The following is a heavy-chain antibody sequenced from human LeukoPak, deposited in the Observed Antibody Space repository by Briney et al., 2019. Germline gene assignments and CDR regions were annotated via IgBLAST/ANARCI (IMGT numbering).Heavy chain of an antibody. CDR1: GYIFTVFY. Sequence: ASVKVSCKASGYIFTVFYIHWVRQAPGQGLEWMGWINPNRGGTNYAQKFQGRVTMTRDTSIRTAYMELSRLRSDDTAVYYCARDRAVATIGGVDYWGQGTLVTVSS. CDR2: INPNRGGT. J-gene: IGHJ4*02. CDR3: ARDRAVATIGGVDY. D-gene: IGHD5-12*01. V-gene: IGHV1-2*02.